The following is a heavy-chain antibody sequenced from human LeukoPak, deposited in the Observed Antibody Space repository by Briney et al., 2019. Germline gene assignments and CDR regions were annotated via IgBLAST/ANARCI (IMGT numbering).Heavy chain of an antibody. CDR1: GHTFTDYY. V-gene: IGHV1-2*02. CDR3: TRGLSIATRPAYYFDY. CDR2: INPNSGGT. Sequence: GASVKVSCKASGHTFTDYYMHWVRQAPGQGFEWMGWINPNSGGTNYAQKFQGRVTMTRDTSSSTAYMELTSLRSDATAVYHCTRGLSIATRPAYYFDYCGQGTLVTVSS. D-gene: IGHD6-6*01. J-gene: IGHJ4*02.